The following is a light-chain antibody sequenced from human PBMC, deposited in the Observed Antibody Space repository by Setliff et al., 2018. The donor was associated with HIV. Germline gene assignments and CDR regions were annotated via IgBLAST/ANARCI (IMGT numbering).Light chain of an antibody. CDR3: SSYTISSTLYV. Sequence: VLTQPASVSGSPGQSITISCTGTSSDVVGYNYVSWYQQHPGKAPKLIIYDVSNRPSGVSNRFSGSKSGNTASLTISGLQAEDEADYYCSSYTISSTLYVFGTGTKVTVL. CDR2: DVS. V-gene: IGLV2-14*03. CDR1: SSDVVGYNY. J-gene: IGLJ1*01.